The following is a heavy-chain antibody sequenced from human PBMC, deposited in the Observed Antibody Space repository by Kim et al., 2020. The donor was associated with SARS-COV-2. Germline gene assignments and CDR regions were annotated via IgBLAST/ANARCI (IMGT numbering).Heavy chain of an antibody. J-gene: IGHJ4*02. CDR1: AFTFSTSA. V-gene: IGHV3-23*01. CDR3: VARISPYPKWPFNY. CDR2: ISSDGDTT. D-gene: IGHD2-15*01. Sequence: GGSLRLSCVDSAFTFSTSAMNWVRQAPGKGPEWVSAISSDGDTTYYADSVRGRFTVSRDKSKNILYLQMESLSDEDTALYPCVARISPYPKWPFNYCGRG.